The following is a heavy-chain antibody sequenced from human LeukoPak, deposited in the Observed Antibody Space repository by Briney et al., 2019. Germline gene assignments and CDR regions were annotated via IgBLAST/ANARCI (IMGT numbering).Heavy chain of an antibody. CDR1: GGSISSDDYY. CDR3: ARDQPAAVTTSLGSFFDY. D-gene: IGHD4-17*01. Sequence: SQTLSLTCTVSGGSISSDDYYWTWIRRPPGKGLEWIGYISYSGTTHYNPSLRSRITISVDTSKNKFSLNLSSVTAADTAVYYCARDQPAAVTTSLGSFFDYWGQGTLVTVSS. CDR2: ISYSGTT. V-gene: IGHV4-30-4*01. J-gene: IGHJ4*02.